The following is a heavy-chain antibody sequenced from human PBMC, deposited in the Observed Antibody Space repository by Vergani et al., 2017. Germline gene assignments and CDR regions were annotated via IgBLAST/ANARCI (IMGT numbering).Heavy chain of an antibody. D-gene: IGHD3-22*01. Sequence: QVQLVQSGAEVKKPGSSVKVSCKASGGTFSSYAISWVRQAPGQGLEWMGGIIPIFGTANYAQKFQGRVTITADESTSTAYMELSSLRSEDTAVYYCALSYYDSSVARRPGLNYGMDVWGQGTTVTVSS. CDR1: GGTFSSYA. J-gene: IGHJ6*02. CDR2: IIPIFGTA. V-gene: IGHV1-69*01. CDR3: ALSYYDSSVARRPGLNYGMDV.